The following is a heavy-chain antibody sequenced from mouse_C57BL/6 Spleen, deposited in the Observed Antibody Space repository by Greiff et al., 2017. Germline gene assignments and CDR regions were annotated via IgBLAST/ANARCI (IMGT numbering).Heavy chain of an antibody. D-gene: IGHD2-4*01. Sequence: QVQLQQPGAELVMPGASVKLSCKASGYTFTSYWMHWVKQRPGPGLEWIGEIDPSDSYTNYNQQFKGKSTLTVDKSSSTAYMQLSSLTSEDSAVYYCARWGVYYDYDGLFDYWGQGTTLTVSS. CDR1: GYTFTSYW. J-gene: IGHJ2*01. V-gene: IGHV1-69*01. CDR2: IDPSDSYT. CDR3: ARWGVYYDYDGLFDY.